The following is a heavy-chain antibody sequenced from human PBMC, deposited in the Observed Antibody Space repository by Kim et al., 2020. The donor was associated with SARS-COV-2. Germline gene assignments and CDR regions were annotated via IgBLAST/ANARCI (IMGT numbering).Heavy chain of an antibody. V-gene: IGHV3-9*01. CDR1: GFTFDDYA. D-gene: IGHD6-19*01. J-gene: IGHJ6*02. Sequence: GGSLRLSCAASGFTFDDYAMHWVRQAPGKGLEWVSGISWNSGSIGYADSVKGRFTISRDNAKNSLYLQMNSLRAEDTALYYCAKDFGRSGWYYGMDVWGQGTTVTVSS. CDR3: AKDFGRSGWYYGMDV. CDR2: ISWNSGSI.